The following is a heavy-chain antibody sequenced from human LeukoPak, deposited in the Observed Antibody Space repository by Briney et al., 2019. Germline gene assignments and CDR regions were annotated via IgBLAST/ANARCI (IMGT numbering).Heavy chain of an antibody. D-gene: IGHD4-11*01. J-gene: IGHJ4*02. CDR1: GFTFSSYG. CDR3: ARGSPVTTFPY. CDR2: LYYSGST. Sequence: GSLRLSCAASGFTFSSYGMSWIRQPPGKGLEWIGYLYYSGSTNYNPSLKSRVTISVDTSRSQFSLKLSSVTAADTAVYYCARGSPVTTFPYWGQGTLVTVSS. V-gene: IGHV4-59*01.